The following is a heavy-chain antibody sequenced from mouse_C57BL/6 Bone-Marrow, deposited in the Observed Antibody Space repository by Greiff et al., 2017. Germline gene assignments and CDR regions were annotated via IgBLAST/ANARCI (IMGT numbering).Heavy chain of an antibody. CDR3: AREGYDGYYPYFDV. CDR1: GSSFTGYY. Sequence: VKLQQSGPELVKPGASVKISCKASGSSFTGYYMPWVKQSHGNILDGIGYIYPYNGVSSYNQKFKGKATLTVDKSSSTAYMELRSLTSEDSAVYYCAREGYDGYYPYFDVWGTGTTVTVSS. CDR2: IYPYNGVS. J-gene: IGHJ1*03. D-gene: IGHD2-3*01. V-gene: IGHV1-31*01.